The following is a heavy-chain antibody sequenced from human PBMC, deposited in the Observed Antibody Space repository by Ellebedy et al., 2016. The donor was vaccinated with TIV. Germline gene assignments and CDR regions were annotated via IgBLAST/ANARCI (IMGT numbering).Heavy chain of an antibody. J-gene: IGHJ4*02. V-gene: IGHV3-9*01. Sequence: PGGSLRLSCTASGFTFNNYAMHWVRQAPGKGLEWVSSISWNSVVTGYADSVKGRFTISRDNAKNSLYLQMNVLRPDDTALYYCARGDDFGSGAYCDYWGQGTPVTVSS. D-gene: IGHD3-10*01. CDR3: ARGDDFGSGAYCDY. CDR2: ISWNSVVT. CDR1: GFTFNNYA.